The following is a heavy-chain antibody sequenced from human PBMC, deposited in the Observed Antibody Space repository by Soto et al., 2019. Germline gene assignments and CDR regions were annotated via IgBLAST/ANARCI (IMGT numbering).Heavy chain of an antibody. CDR2: IYYSGSI. J-gene: IGHJ5*02. CDR3: ARQSSGWYNWFDP. Sequence: PSETLSLTCTVSGGSISGYYWGWIRQPPGKGLEWIGSIYYSGSIYYNPSLKSRVTISVDTSKNQFSLKLSSVTAAETAVYYCARQSSGWYNWFDPWGQGTLVTVSS. D-gene: IGHD6-19*01. V-gene: IGHV4-39*01. CDR1: GGSISGYY.